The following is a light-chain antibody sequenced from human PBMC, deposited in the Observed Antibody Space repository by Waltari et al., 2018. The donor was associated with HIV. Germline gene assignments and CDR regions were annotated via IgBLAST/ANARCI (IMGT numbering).Light chain of an antibody. V-gene: IGKV1-39*01. CDR1: QIIDIN. CDR3: QQRYTYPLT. CDR2: HIS. Sequence: DIQMTQSPLVLSASVGDTVTITCRASQIIDINLNWYQQKSGTAPKLLLYHISSLESGVPPRFSGSGFGTDFTLTISSLQPDDFVTYYCQQRYTYPLTFGPGTKID. J-gene: IGKJ3*01.